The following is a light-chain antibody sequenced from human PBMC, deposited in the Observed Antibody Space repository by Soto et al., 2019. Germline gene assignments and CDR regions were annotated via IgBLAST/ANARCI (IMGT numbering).Light chain of an antibody. CDR1: QGISSY. CDR3: QQLHIYPRT. Sequence: DIQLTQSPSFLSASVGDRVTITCRASQGISSYLAWYQQKPGKAPKLLIYASSTLQSGVPSRFSGSGSGTEFTLTISSLQPEDFAKLFCQQLHIYPRTFGQGPKLEI. CDR2: ASS. V-gene: IGKV1-9*01. J-gene: IGKJ1*01.